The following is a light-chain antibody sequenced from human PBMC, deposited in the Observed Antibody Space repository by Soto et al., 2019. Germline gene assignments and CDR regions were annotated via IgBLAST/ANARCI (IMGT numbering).Light chain of an antibody. J-gene: IGKJ5*01. Sequence: EIVLTQSPATLSVSPGDRATLSCRASQSVSSNLAWYQQKPGQAPRLLIFGASIRDTGIPDRFSGSGSGTDFTLTISRLEPGDSAVYYCQQYGNSPITFGQGTRLEI. CDR1: QSVSSN. CDR2: GAS. CDR3: QQYGNSPIT. V-gene: IGKV3-20*01.